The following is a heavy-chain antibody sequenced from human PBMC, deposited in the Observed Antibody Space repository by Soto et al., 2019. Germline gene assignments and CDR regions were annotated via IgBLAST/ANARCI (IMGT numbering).Heavy chain of an antibody. D-gene: IGHD3-10*01. CDR3: ASPVYSGLLYSFDY. V-gene: IGHV4-39*01. CDR2: NYYSGST. CDR1: GGSISSSSYD. Sequence: ASQNLSPTCTLSGGSISSSSYDCGWIPPAPGKGLEWIGGNYYSGSTSHTPYLKSRVTISVDTSKNQFRLKRSSVTAEDTAVYYCASPVYSGLLYSFDYWGQGARVTVCS. J-gene: IGHJ4*02.